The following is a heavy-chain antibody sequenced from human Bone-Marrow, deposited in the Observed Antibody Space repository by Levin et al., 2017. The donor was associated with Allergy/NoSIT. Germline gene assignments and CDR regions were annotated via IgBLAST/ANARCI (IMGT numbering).Heavy chain of an antibody. V-gene: IGHV4-61*01. CDR1: GGSVSSLKYF. CDR2: IFYTGST. Sequence: SCTVSGGSVSSLKYFWSWVRQPPGKGLEYIGHIFYTGSTNYSPSLGSRVTISVDTSKSQVSLTMNSVTAADTAVYYCARGNSDITTKVFYYMDVWGNGTTVTVSS. CDR3: ARGNSDITTKVFYYMDV. J-gene: IGHJ6*03. D-gene: IGHD1-20*01.